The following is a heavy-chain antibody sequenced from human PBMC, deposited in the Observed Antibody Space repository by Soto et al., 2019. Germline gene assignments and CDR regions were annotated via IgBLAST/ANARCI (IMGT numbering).Heavy chain of an antibody. J-gene: IGHJ6*02. CDR1: GFTFSSYA. V-gene: IGHV3-23*01. CDR2: ISGSGGST. D-gene: IGHD2-15*01. Sequence: GGSLRLSCAASGFTFSSYAMSWVRQAPGKGLEWVSAISGSGGSTYYADSVKGRFTISRDNSKNTLYLQMNSLRAEDTAVYYCAKWGWGGSCYYYYYGMDVWGQGTTVTVSS. CDR3: AKWGWGGSCYYYYYGMDV.